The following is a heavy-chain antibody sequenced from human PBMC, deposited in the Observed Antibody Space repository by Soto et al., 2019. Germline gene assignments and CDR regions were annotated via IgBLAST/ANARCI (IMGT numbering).Heavy chain of an antibody. D-gene: IGHD6-19*01. CDR3: TRDWSAVIGTPFGL. V-gene: IGHV3-30-3*01. J-gene: IGHJ3*01. CDR1: GFTFSAFD. Sequence: QLQLVESGGGVVQPEKSLRLSCEASGFTFSAFDMHWVRQSPGKGLEWVATSSYDGDTKYYANSGKGRFTISRDNSRNTLDLHMNSLRAEDTAMYYCTRDWSAVIGTPFGLWGQGTMVVVSS. CDR2: SSYDGDTK.